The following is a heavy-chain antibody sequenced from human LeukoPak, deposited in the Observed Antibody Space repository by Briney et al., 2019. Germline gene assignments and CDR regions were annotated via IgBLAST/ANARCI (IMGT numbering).Heavy chain of an antibody. CDR3: ARVLKGRAPFDY. J-gene: IGHJ4*02. V-gene: IGHV4-34*01. CDR2: INHSGST. Sequence: PSETLSLTCAVYGGSFSGYYWSWIRQPPGKGLEWIGEINHSGSTNYNPSLKSRVTISVDTSKNQFSLKLSSVTAADTAVYYCARVLKGRAPFDYWGQGTLVTVSS. CDR1: GGSFSGYY.